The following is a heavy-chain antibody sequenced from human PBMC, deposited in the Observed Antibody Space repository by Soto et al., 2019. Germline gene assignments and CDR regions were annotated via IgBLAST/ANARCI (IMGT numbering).Heavy chain of an antibody. CDR1: GGTFSSYA. D-gene: IGHD3-22*01. V-gene: IGHV1-69*06. Sequence: QVQLVQSGAEVKKPGSSVKVSCEASGGTFSSYAISWVRQAPGQGLEWMGGIIPIFGTANYAQKFQGRVTITADKSTSTAYMELSSLRSEDTAVYYCARERVVVIGGAFDIWGQGTMVTVSS. CDR3: ARERVVVIGGAFDI. J-gene: IGHJ3*02. CDR2: IIPIFGTA.